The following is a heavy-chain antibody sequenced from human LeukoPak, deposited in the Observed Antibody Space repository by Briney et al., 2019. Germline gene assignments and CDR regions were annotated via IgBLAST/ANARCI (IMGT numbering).Heavy chain of an antibody. CDR3: ARRTRYYDILTGYSDAFDI. D-gene: IGHD3-9*01. Sequence: SGGSLRLSCAASGFNFANHAMSWVRQTPGKGLEWVSAISGGGDITYYADSVTGRFTISRDNSKDTLFLQMHSLRPGDTAVYYCARRTRYYDILTGYSDAFDIWGQGSMVTVSS. CDR1: GFNFANHA. V-gene: IGHV3-23*01. CDR2: ISGGGDIT. J-gene: IGHJ3*02.